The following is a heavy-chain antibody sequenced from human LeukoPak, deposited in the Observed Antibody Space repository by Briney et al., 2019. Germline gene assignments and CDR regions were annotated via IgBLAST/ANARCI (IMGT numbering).Heavy chain of an antibody. CDR3: ARGGRAAQAPFDP. CDR1: GFTFSSYA. Sequence: GRSLRLSCAASGFTFSSYAMHWVRQAPGKGLEWVAVISYDGSNKYYADSVKGRFTISRDNSKNTLYLQMNSLRAEDTAVYYCARGGRAAQAPFDPWGQGTLVTVSS. D-gene: IGHD6-6*01. V-gene: IGHV3-30*14. J-gene: IGHJ5*02. CDR2: ISYDGSNK.